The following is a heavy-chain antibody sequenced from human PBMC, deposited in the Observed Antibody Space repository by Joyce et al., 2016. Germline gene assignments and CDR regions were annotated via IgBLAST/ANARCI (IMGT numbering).Heavy chain of an antibody. J-gene: IGHJ5*01. D-gene: IGHD2-15*01. V-gene: IGHV3-21*01. CDR3: ARGVCSGGSCYRRNWFDP. CDR2: ISGGGNYL. CDR1: GFTFSSYT. Sequence: EVQLVESGGGLVKPEGSLTLSCATSGFTFSSYTMSLVRQAPGKGLEWVSTISGGGNYLDYADSVKGRFTISRDNAKNSLSLQMNGLRVEDTAVYYCARGVCSGGSCYRRNWFDPWGQGTLVTVSS.